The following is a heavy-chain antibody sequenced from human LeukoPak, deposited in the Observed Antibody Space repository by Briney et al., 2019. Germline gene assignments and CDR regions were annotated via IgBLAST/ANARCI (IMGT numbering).Heavy chain of an antibody. CDR3: TRELTDYGDYGDWFDP. D-gene: IGHD4-17*01. CDR2: IRSKAYGGTA. CDR1: GFTFGDYA. V-gene: IGHV3-49*04. J-gene: IGHJ5*02. Sequence: GGSLRLSCAASGFTFGDYAMSWVRQAPGKGLEWVGFIRSKAYGGTAEYAASVKGRFTISRDDSKSIAYLQMNSLKTEDTAVYYCTRELTDYGDYGDWFDPWGQGTLVTVSS.